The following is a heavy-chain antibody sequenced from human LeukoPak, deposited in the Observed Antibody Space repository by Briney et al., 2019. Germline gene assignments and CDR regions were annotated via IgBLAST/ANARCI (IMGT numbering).Heavy chain of an antibody. CDR2: IKQDGSEK. CDR3: ARDSTRDAFDI. CDR1: GFTFSSYW. Sequence: QPGGSLRLSCAASGFTFSSYWMSWVRQAPGKGLEWVANIKQDGSEKYYVDSVRGRFTISRDNAKNSLYLQMNSLRAEDTAVYYCARDSTRDAFDIWGQGTMVTVSS. V-gene: IGHV3-7*01. D-gene: IGHD2/OR15-2a*01. J-gene: IGHJ3*02.